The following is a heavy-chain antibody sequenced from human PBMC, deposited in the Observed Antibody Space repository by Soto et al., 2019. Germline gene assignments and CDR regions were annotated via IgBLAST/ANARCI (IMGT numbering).Heavy chain of an antibody. Sequence: ASETLSLTCTVSGGSISISTYYWGWIRQPPGKGLEWIGSVYYSGSTYYNPSLKSRVTISVDTSKNLFSLKLSSVTAADTAVYYCARHGQLYNSGWYLNWFDPWGQGTLVTVSS. V-gene: IGHV4-39*01. J-gene: IGHJ5*02. CDR3: ARHGQLYNSGWYLNWFDP. CDR1: GGSISISTYY. D-gene: IGHD6-19*01. CDR2: VYYSGST.